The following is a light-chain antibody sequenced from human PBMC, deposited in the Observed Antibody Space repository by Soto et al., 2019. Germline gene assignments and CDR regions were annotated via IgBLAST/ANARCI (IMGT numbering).Light chain of an antibody. CDR3: QQDYNSPRT. Sequence: AIQMTQSPSSLSLSVGDRVTITCRASQGIRNDLVWYQQKPGKAPKLLIYAASSLPSGVPSRFSGSGSGTDFTLTISSLQPEDFAAYYCQQDYNSPRTFGQGTKVEIK. CDR2: AAS. J-gene: IGKJ1*01. V-gene: IGKV1-6*01. CDR1: QGIRND.